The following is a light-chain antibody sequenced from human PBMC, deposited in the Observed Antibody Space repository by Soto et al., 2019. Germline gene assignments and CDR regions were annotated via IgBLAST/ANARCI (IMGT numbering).Light chain of an antibody. V-gene: IGKV1-27*01. J-gene: IGKJ3*01. Sequence: DIQMTQSPSSLSASVGDRVTMTCRASKDIRNYVAWYQHKPGEVPKHLIYAASPLQSGVPARFSGGVFGTDFGLTISSMRPEDVATYYCQRYHRVGLTFGPGPNVDL. CDR2: AAS. CDR3: QRYHRVGLT. CDR1: KDIRNY.